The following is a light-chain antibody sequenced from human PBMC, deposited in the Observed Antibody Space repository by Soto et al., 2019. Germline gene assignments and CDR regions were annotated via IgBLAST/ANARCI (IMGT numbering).Light chain of an antibody. CDR3: QHSSSTPWT. CDR2: DAS. CDR1: QSLSSRY. J-gene: IGKJ1*01. V-gene: IGKV3-20*01. Sequence: EIVLTQSPGTLSLSPGERATLSCRASQSLSSRYLAWYQQKPGQAPRLLIYDASNRATGIPDRFSGSGSGTDFPLTISRLEPEDFAVYYCQHSSSTPWTFGQGTKVEIK.